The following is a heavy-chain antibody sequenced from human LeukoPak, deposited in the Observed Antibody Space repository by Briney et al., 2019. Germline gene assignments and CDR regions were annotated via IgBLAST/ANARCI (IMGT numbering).Heavy chain of an antibody. Sequence: GGSMRLSCAVSGFSVSSYGMSWVRQAPGKGLEWISAINLNGDTKYYADSVKGRFTISREHSENTLYLHMNSLRTEDPAVYYCAQGYSSGWFPNWGQGSLVSVSS. CDR2: INLNGDTK. J-gene: IGHJ4*02. D-gene: IGHD6-19*01. CDR3: AQGYSSGWFPN. CDR1: GFSVSSYG. V-gene: IGHV3-23*01.